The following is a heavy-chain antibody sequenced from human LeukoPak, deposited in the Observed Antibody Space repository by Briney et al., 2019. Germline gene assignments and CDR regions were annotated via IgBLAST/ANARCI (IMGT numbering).Heavy chain of an antibody. D-gene: IGHD3-10*01. Sequence: SETLSLTCNVSAGSMIKYCWTWIRQPPGKGLEWIGYICDSGRSNYSPSLKSRVIISVDTSKNQFSLKVSSVTAADTAVYYCARSGDLLDYWGQGTLVTVSS. CDR2: ICDSGRS. V-gene: IGHV4-59*01. CDR1: AGSMIKYC. CDR3: ARSGDLLDY. J-gene: IGHJ4*02.